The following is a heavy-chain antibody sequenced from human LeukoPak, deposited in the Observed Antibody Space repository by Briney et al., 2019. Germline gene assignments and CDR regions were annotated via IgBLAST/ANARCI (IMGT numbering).Heavy chain of an antibody. CDR3: ARDRGITGTTSLDY. CDR2: ISSSSSYI. D-gene: IGHD1-20*01. J-gene: IGHJ4*02. V-gene: IGHV3-21*01. CDR1: GFTFSSYS. Sequence: PGGSLRLSCADSGFTFSSYSVNWVRQAPGKGVEWVSSISSSSSYIYYADSVKGRFTISRDNAKNSLYLQMNSLRAEDTAVYYCARDRGITGTTSLDYWGQGTLVTVSS.